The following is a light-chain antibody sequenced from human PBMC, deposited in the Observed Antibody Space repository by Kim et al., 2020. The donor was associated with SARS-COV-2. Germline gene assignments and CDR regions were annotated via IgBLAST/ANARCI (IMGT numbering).Light chain of an antibody. J-gene: IGLJ2*01. CDR1: SSNSGAGYD. CDR3: QSYDSSLSGGVV. Sequence: VTISCNGSSSNSGAGYDVHWYQQLPGTAPKLLIYGNSNRPSGVPDRFSGSKSGTSASLAITGLQAEDEADYYCQSYDSSLSGGVVFGGGTKLTVL. CDR2: GNS. V-gene: IGLV1-40*01.